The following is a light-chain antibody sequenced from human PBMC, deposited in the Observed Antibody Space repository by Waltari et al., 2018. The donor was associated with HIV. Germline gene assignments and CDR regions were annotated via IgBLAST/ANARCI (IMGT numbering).Light chain of an antibody. Sequence: QPALIQPPSASGSPGQSVTISCTGTRGDIGHYDYVSWYQQHPGKAPQIIIYEVSQRSSGVPDRFSGSKSGNTASLTVSGLQAEDEADYYCASYAGHDRFVLLGGGTKVTVL. CDR1: RGDIGHYDY. CDR3: ASYAGHDRFVL. V-gene: IGLV2-8*01. CDR2: EVS. J-gene: IGLJ2*01.